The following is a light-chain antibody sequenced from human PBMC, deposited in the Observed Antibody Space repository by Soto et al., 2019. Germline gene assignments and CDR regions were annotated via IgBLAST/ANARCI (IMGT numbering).Light chain of an antibody. CDR1: QSVSNY. Sequence: EIVLTQSPGTLSLSPGEGATLSCRASQSVSNYLVWYQQKPGQAPRLLIYDASKRATGIPARFSGSGSGTDFTLTISSLEPEDFAIYYCQQRSNWPLTFGGGTKVDI. V-gene: IGKV3-11*01. CDR3: QQRSNWPLT. CDR2: DAS. J-gene: IGKJ4*01.